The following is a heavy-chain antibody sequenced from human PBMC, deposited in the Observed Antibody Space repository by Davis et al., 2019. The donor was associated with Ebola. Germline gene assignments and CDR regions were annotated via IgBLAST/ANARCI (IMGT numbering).Heavy chain of an antibody. J-gene: IGHJ4*02. CDR1: AYTFTSYA. V-gene: IGHV1-3*01. D-gene: IGHD6-19*01. Sequence: ASLTLSCQASAYTFTSYAMHWVRQAPGQRLEWMGWINAGNGNTKYSQQFQGRVTITRDTSASTAYMELSSLRSEDTAVYYCARDRGSGWYPDDYWGQGTLVTVSS. CDR3: ARDRGSGWYPDDY. CDR2: INAGNGNT.